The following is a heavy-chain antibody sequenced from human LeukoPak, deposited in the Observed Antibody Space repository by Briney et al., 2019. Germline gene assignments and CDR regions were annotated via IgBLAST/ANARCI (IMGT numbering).Heavy chain of an antibody. Sequence: GGTLRLSCAASGFTFSSYGMSWVRQAPGKGLEWFSYITTSGSTKYYADSVKGRFTISRDNAKNSLYLQKNSLRAEDTAVYYCAREGGIMITFGGVIVSPPRSFDYWGQGTLVTVSS. CDR1: GFTFSSYG. CDR2: ITTSGSTK. CDR3: AREGGIMITFGGVIVSPPRSFDY. D-gene: IGHD3-16*02. V-gene: IGHV3-48*04. J-gene: IGHJ4*02.